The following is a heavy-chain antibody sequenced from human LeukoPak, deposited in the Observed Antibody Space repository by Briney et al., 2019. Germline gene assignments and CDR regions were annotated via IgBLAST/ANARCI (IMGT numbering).Heavy chain of an antibody. CDR1: TFSXXX. Sequence: TFSXXXMSWXXQAXGXXXXXXXAISGSGGSTYYADSVKGRFTISRDNSKNTLYLQMNSLRAEDTAVYYCANGIWFGELLDPDYWGQGTLDTVSS. CDR2: ISGSGGST. CDR3: ANGIWFGELLDPDY. D-gene: IGHD3-10*01. V-gene: IGHV3-23*01. J-gene: IGHJ4*02.